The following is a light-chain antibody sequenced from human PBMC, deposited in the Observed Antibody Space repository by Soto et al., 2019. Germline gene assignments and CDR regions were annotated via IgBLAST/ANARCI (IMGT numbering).Light chain of an antibody. J-gene: IGKJ1*01. Sequence: EIWLTQSPGTLSLSPGERATLSCRASQSVSSSYLAWYQQKPGQAPRLLIYGASSRATGIPDRFSGSGSATDFTLTISRLEPEDFAVYYRQEYGTSRTFGQGTKVDIK. CDR1: QSVSSSY. CDR2: GAS. V-gene: IGKV3-20*01. CDR3: QEYGTSRT.